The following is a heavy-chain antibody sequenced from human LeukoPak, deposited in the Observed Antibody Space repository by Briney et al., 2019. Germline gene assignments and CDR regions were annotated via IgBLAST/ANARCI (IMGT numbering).Heavy chain of an antibody. J-gene: IGHJ4*02. CDR2: INPNSGGT. V-gene: IGHV1-2*02. D-gene: IGHD6-6*01. CDR3: AREYSIAARPLKTPRLFVY. CDR1: GYTFTGYY. Sequence: ASVKVSCKASGYTFTGYYMHWVRQAPGQGREWLGWINPNSGGTNYAQKFQGRVTMTRDTSISTAYMELSRLRSDDTAVYYCAREYSIAARPLKTPRLFVYWGQGTLVTVSS.